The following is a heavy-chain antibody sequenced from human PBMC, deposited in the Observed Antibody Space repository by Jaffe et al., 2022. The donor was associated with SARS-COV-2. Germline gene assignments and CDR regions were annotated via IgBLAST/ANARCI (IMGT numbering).Heavy chain of an antibody. V-gene: IGHV3-49*05. CDR1: GFTFGDYA. D-gene: IGHD3-22*01. Sequence: EVQLVESGGGLVKPGRSLRLSCTASGFTFGDYAMSWFRQAPGKGLEWVGFIRSKAYGGTTEYAASVKGRFTISRDDSKSIAYLQMNSLKTEDTAVYYCTRDHDYYDSSGYVYYWGQGTLVTVSS. CDR3: TRDHDYYDSSGYVYY. J-gene: IGHJ4*02. CDR2: IRSKAYGGTT.